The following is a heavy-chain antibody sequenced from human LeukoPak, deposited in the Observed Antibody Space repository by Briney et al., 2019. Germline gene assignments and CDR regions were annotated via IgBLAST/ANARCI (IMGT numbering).Heavy chain of an antibody. CDR2: INHSGST. J-gene: IGHJ3*02. CDR3: ARGHTLAFDI. D-gene: IGHD2-15*01. CDR1: GGSFSSYY. V-gene: IGHV4-34*01. Sequence: SETLPLTCAVYGGSFSSYYWSWIRQPPGKGLEWIGEINHSGSTNYNPSLKSRVTISVDTSKNQFSLKLSSVTAADTAVYYCARGHTLAFDIWGQGTMVTVSS.